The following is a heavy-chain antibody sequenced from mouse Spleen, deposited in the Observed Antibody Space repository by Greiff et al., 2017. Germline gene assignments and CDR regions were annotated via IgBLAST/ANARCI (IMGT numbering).Heavy chain of an antibody. CDR3: AKPGYDYDLAWFAY. V-gene: IGHV2-3*01. Sequence: VMLVESGPGLVAPSQSLSITCTVSGFSLTSYGVSWVRQPPGKGLEWLGVIWGDGSTNYHSALISRLSISKDNSKSQVFLKLNSLQTDDTATYYCAKPGYDYDLAWFAYWGQGTLVTVSA. J-gene: IGHJ3*01. CDR2: IWGDGST. CDR1: GFSLTSYG. D-gene: IGHD2-4*01.